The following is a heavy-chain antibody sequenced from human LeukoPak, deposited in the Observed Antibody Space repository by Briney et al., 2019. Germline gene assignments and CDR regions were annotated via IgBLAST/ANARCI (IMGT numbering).Heavy chain of an antibody. CDR2: IYTGGST. V-gene: IGHV4-4*07. Sequence: SETLSLTCTVPAGSISSNYWSWIRQPAGKGLEWIGRIYTGGSTNYNASLKSRVSMSVDTSKNQFSLKLSSVTAADTAVFYCARENSGSYREFDYWGQGTLVTVSS. CDR1: AGSISSNY. D-gene: IGHD1-26*01. J-gene: IGHJ4*02. CDR3: ARENSGSYREFDY.